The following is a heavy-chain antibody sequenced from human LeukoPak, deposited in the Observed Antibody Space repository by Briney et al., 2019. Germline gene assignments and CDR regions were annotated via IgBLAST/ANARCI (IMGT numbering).Heavy chain of an antibody. D-gene: IGHD3-22*01. CDR1: GYTFTSYG. J-gene: IGHJ5*02. Sequence: GASVKVSCKASGYTFTSYGISWVRQAPGRGLEWMGWISAYNGNTNYAQKLQGRVTMTTDTSTSTAYMELRSLRSDDTAVYYCARVPMIVVVTLYNWFDPWGQGTLVTVSS. CDR3: ARVPMIVVVTLYNWFDP. CDR2: ISAYNGNT. V-gene: IGHV1-18*01.